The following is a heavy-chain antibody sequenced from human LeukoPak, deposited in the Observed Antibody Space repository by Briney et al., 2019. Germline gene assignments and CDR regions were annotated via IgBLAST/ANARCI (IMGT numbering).Heavy chain of an antibody. Sequence: GGSLRLSCAASGFTFSSYTMNWVRQAPGKGLEWLSSISTSSSYIYYADSVKGRLTISRDNAKNSLYLQMNSLRAEDTAVYYCARDPTPRYCSGGSCYTHYGMDVWGQGTTVTVSS. CDR3: ARDPTPRYCSGGSCYTHYGMDV. D-gene: IGHD2-15*01. J-gene: IGHJ6*02. V-gene: IGHV3-21*01. CDR2: ISTSSSYI. CDR1: GFTFSSYT.